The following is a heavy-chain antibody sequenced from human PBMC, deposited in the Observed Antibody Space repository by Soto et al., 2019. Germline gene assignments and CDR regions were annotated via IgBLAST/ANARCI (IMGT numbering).Heavy chain of an antibody. V-gene: IGHV4-61*01. CDR3: ARDSLDSSVYIYDY. D-gene: IGHD6-19*01. CDR1: GGSVSSGSYY. Sequence: PSETLSLTCTVSGGSVSSGSYYWSWIRQPPGKGLEWIGYIYYSGSTNYNPSLKSRVTISVDTSKNQFSLKLSSVTAADTAVYYCARDSLDSSVYIYDYWGQGTLVT. J-gene: IGHJ4*02. CDR2: IYYSGST.